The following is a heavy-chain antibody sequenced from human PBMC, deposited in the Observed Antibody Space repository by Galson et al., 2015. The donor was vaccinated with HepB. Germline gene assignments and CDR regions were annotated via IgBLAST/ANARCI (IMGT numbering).Heavy chain of an antibody. J-gene: IGHJ4*02. D-gene: IGHD5-24*01. CDR3: ARVSEMATIYSDY. CDR2: ISAYNGNT. CDR1: GSTFTSYG. Sequence: SVTVSCKASGSTFTSYGISWVRQAPGQGLEWMGWISAYNGNTNYAQKLQGRVTMTTDTSTSTAYMELRSLRSDDTAVYYCARVSEMATIYSDYWGQGTLVTVSS. V-gene: IGHV1-18*04.